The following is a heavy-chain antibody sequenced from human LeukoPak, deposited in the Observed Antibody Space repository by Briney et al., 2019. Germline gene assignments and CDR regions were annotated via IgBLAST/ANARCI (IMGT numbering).Heavy chain of an antibody. CDR1: GXTFSDLW. D-gene: IGHD3-16*02. CDR2: INPEGNIE. J-gene: IGHJ4*02. CDR3: ARDPRWRFDY. Sequence: PGGSLRLSCAASGXTFSDLWLIWVRQAPGKGLEWMAKINPEGNIETYVDSVKGRFTISRDNTKNSLYLQMNALRAEDTAVYYCARDPRWRFDYWGQGTLVTVSS. V-gene: IGHV3-7*04.